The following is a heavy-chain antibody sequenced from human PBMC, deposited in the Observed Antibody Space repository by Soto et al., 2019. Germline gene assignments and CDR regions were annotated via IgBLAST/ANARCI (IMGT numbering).Heavy chain of an antibody. D-gene: IGHD1-7*01. CDR1: GGSISSSSYY. CDR3: ARGITGTSHFDY. V-gene: IGHV4-39*01. J-gene: IGHJ4*02. Sequence: SETLSLTCTVSGGSISSSSYYWGWIRQPPGKGLEWIGSIYYSGSTYYNPSLKSRVTISVDTSKNQFSLKLSSVTAADTAVYYCARGITGTSHFDYWGQGTLVTVSS. CDR2: IYYSGST.